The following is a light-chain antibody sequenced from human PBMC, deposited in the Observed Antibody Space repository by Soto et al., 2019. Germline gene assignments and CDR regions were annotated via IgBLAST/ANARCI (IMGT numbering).Light chain of an antibody. V-gene: IGKV1-5*03. Sequence: DIQITQSPSTLSASLGDRVTITSRASQSISSWLAWYQQKPGKAPKLLIYKASSLESGVPSRFSGSGSGTEFTLTISSVQPDDFAAYFCQQYNSYFWTFGQGTKVEIK. J-gene: IGKJ1*01. CDR1: QSISSW. CDR3: QQYNSYFWT. CDR2: KAS.